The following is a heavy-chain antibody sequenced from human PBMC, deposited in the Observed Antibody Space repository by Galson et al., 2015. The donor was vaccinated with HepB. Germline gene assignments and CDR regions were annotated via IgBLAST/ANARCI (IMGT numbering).Heavy chain of an antibody. Sequence: ETLSLTCTVSGGSISSYYWSWIRQPPGKGLEWIGYIYYSGSTNYNPSLKSRVTISVDTSKNQFSLKLSSVTAADTAVYYCARHGGDFWSGYPIDYWGQGTLVTVSS. V-gene: IGHV4-59*08. CDR3: ARHGGDFWSGYPIDY. D-gene: IGHD3-3*01. J-gene: IGHJ4*02. CDR2: IYYSGST. CDR1: GGSISSYY.